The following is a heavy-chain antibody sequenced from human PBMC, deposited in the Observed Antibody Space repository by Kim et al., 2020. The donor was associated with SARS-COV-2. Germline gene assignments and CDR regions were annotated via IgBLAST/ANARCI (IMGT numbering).Heavy chain of an antibody. D-gene: IGHD6-19*01. Sequence: GGSLRLSCAASGFTFRNFSMSWVRQAPGRGLEWVSTICGSGGTTYVADSVKRRFSISRDKSKNTLHLQMTSRRAEDTAVYYCAKDLRYTTGWYAFESWGQGTRDPVST. CDR1: GFTFRNFS. CDR2: ICGSGGTT. CDR3: AKDLRYTTGWYAFES. V-gene: IGHV3-23*01. J-gene: IGHJ4*02.